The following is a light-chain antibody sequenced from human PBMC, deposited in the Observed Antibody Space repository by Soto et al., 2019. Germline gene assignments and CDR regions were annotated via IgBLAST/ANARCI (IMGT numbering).Light chain of an antibody. CDR1: SSDVGSYNL. J-gene: IGLJ3*02. CDR3: CSYAGTLWV. V-gene: IGLV2-23*01. Sequence: QSALTQPASVAGSPGQSITISCTGTSSDVGSYNLVSWYQQYPGKAPKLMIYEGSKRPSGVSNRFSGSKSGNTASLTISGLQDEDEADYYCCSYAGTLWVLGGGTKVTVL. CDR2: EGS.